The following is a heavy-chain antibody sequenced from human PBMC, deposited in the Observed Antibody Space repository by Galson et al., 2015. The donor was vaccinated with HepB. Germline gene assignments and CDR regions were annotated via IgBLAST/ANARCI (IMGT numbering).Heavy chain of an antibody. V-gene: IGHV3-23*01. D-gene: IGHD3-22*01. CDR3: AKEPPTTYYYDSSGPVTDY. CDR2: ISGSGGSA. Sequence: SLRLSCAASGFTFSSYAMSWVRQAPGKGLEWVSAISGSGGSAYYADSVKGRFTISRDNSKNTLYLQMNSLRAEDTAVYYCAKEPPTTYYYDSSGPVTDYWGQGTLVTVSS. CDR1: GFTFSSYA. J-gene: IGHJ4*02.